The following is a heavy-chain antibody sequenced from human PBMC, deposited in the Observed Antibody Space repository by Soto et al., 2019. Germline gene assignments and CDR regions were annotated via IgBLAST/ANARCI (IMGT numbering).Heavy chain of an antibody. CDR2: ISGSGDRT. Sequence: HPGGSLRLSCAASGFTFSTYPMTWVRQAPGKGLEWVSSISGSGDRTYYADSVKGRFTISRDNSKNTLYLQMNSLRAEDTAVYYCARESLRGVIISYGMDVWGQGTTVTVSS. V-gene: IGHV3-23*01. D-gene: IGHD3-10*01. J-gene: IGHJ6*02. CDR3: ARESLRGVIISYGMDV. CDR1: GFTFSTYP.